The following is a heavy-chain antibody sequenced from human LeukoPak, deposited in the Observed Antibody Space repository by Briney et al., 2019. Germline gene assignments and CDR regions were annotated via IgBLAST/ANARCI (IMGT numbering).Heavy chain of an antibody. V-gene: IGHV4-59*01. Sequence: SGTLCLTCTASGVSISNYSRSWIRQPPGKGLEWIADIYYSGSTNYNASLKSRVTISVDTSKNQFSLKLSTVTAADTAVYYCARDRRWELLHASDIWGQGTMVTVAS. D-gene: IGHD1-26*01. CDR1: GVSISNYS. CDR3: ARDRRWELLHASDI. CDR2: IYYSGST. J-gene: IGHJ3*02.